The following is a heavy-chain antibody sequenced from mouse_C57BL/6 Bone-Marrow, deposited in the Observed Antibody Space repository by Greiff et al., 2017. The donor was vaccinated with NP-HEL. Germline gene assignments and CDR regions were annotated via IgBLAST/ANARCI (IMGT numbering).Heavy chain of an antibody. CDR3: ARDLYDYEGRDWYFDV. CDR2: ISDGGSYT. CDR1: GFTFSSYA. Sequence: EVMLVESGGGLVTPGGSLKLSCAASGFTFSSYAMSWVRQTPEKRLEWVATISDGGSYTYYPDNVKGRFTIYRENAKNNLYLQMSHLKSEDTAMYYCARDLYDYEGRDWYFDVWGTGTTVTVSS. V-gene: IGHV5-4*01. D-gene: IGHD2-4*01. J-gene: IGHJ1*03.